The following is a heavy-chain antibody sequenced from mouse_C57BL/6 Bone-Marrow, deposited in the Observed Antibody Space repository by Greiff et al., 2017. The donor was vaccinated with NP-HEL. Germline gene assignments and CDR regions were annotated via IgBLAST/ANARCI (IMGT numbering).Heavy chain of an antibody. V-gene: IGHV5-9-1*02. Sequence: EVKVVESGEGLVKPGGSLKLSCAASGFTFSSYAMSWVRQTPEKRLEWVAYISSGGDYIYYADTVKGRFTISRDNARNTLYLQMSSLKSEDTAMYYCTRRGLYGSSDFDYWGQGTTLTVSS. D-gene: IGHD1-1*01. J-gene: IGHJ2*01. CDR2: ISSGGDYI. CDR1: GFTFSSYA. CDR3: TRRGLYGSSDFDY.